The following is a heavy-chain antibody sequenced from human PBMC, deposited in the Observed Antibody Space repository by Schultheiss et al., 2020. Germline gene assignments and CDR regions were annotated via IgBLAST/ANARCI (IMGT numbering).Heavy chain of an antibody. CDR2: INWNSGSI. D-gene: IGHD1-20*01. V-gene: IGHV3-20*04. J-gene: IGHJ3*02. CDR3: ARGITGTTSAFDI. CDR1: GFTFDDYG. Sequence: GGSLRLSCAASGFTFDDYGMSWVRQAPGKGLEWVSGINWNSGSIGYADSVKGRFTISRDNAKNTLYLQMNSLRGEDTAVYYCARGITGTTSAFDIWGQGTMVTVSS.